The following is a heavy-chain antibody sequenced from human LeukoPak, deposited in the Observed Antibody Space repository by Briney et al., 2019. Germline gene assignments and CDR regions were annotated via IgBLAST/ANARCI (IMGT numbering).Heavy chain of an antibody. D-gene: IGHD2-21*01. CDR3: ARRRKIVGPAKTSYNWFDP. V-gene: IGHV4-4*02. CDR2: IYHSGST. J-gene: IGHJ5*02. CDR1: GGSISSSNW. Sequence: SETLSLTCAVSGGSISSSNWWSWVRQPPGKGLEWIGEIYHSGSTNYNPSLKSRVTISVDTSKNQFSLKLSSVTAADTAVYYCARRRKIVGPAKTSYNWFDPWGQGTLVTVSS.